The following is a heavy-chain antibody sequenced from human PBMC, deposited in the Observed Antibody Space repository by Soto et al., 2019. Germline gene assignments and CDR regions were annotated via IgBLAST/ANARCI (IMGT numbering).Heavy chain of an antibody. J-gene: IGHJ6*02. V-gene: IGHV3-23*01. CDR2: ISGGGGTT. CDR3: ARGPRAPPPHDYGMDV. CDR1: GFTFSRHV. Sequence: EVQLLESGGGLVQPGGSLRLSCAASGFTFSRHVMNWVRQAPGKGLEWVAAISGGGGTTFYGDSVEGRFTMSRDNSKNTLFLQMNSLRAEDTAVYYCARGPRAPPPHDYGMDVWGQGTTVTVSS.